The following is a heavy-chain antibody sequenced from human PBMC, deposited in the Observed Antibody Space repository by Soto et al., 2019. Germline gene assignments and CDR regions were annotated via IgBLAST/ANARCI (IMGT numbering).Heavy chain of an antibody. CDR3: ARGNDYGDSLYFDY. D-gene: IGHD4-17*01. J-gene: IGHJ4*02. Sequence: GASVKVSCKASGYSFTGNSMHWVRQAPGQGLEWMGRIIPILGIANYAQKFQGRVTITADTSTSTAYMELSSLRSEDTAVYYCARGNDYGDSLYFDYWGQGTLVTVSS. CDR2: IIPILGIA. CDR1: GYSFTGNS. V-gene: IGHV1-69*04.